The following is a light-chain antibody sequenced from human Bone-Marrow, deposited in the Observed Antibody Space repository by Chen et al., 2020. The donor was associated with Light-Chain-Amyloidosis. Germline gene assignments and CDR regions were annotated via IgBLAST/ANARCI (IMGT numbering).Light chain of an antibody. CDR2: QDN. Sequence: SSELTQPPSVSVSPGQTATITCSGDELGDKYACWYQQKPGQSPVLVIYQDNKRPSGIPDRFSGSNSGNTATLTISGTQAMDEADYYCQVCDSSTYVFGTGTKVTAL. V-gene: IGLV3-1*01. J-gene: IGLJ1*01. CDR3: QVCDSSTYV. CDR1: ELGDKY.